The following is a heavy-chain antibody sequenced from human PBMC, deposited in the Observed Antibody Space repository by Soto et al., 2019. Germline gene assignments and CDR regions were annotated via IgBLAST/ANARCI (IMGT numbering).Heavy chain of an antibody. CDR2: ISGSGGTT. V-gene: IGHV3-23*01. Sequence: GGSLRLSCVASGFTFSSYALNWVRQAPGRGLEWVSAISGSGGTTYYAGSVKGRFTISRDNSKNTLFLQMNSLRAEDAAIYYSAKSPKVISPSFDNWGQGSLVPVSP. J-gene: IGHJ4*02. D-gene: IGHD3-22*01. CDR1: GFTFSSYA. CDR3: AKSPKVISPSFDN.